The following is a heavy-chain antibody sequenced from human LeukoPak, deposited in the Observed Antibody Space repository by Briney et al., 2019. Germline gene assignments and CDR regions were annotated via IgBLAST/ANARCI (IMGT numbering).Heavy chain of an antibody. CDR2: IKSKYDGGTT. V-gene: IGHV3-15*01. Sequence: GGSLRLSCAASGFIFKKAWKNCVRQVPGKGLEWVGRIKSKYDGGTTDYAAHAKGRFTISRDDSKNTVYLQMNSLKTEDTAVYYCNTGGYYFNYWGQGTLVTVSS. CDR3: NTGGYYFNY. J-gene: IGHJ4*02. CDR1: GFIFKKAW.